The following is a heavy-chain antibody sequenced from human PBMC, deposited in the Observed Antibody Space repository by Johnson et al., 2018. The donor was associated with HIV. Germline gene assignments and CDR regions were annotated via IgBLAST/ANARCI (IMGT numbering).Heavy chain of an antibody. CDR3: TRTGGFDYGDYGAFDI. J-gene: IGHJ3*02. V-gene: IGHV3-66*01. CDR2: IYSGGST. Sequence: VQLVESGGGLVKPGGSLRLSCAASGFTFSDYYMSWIRQAPGKGLEWVSVIYSGGSTYYADSVTGRFTISRDNSKNTLYLQMNSLKTEDTAVYYCTRTGGFDYGDYGAFDIWGQGTMVTVSS. D-gene: IGHD4-17*01. CDR1: GFTFSDYY.